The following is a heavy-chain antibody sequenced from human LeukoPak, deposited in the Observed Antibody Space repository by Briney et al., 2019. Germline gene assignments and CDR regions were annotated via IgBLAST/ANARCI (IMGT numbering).Heavy chain of an antibody. CDR1: GVTFSSYS. Sequence: GGSLRLSCAASGVTFSSYSMNWVRQAPGKGLEWVSSISSSSSYIYYADSVKGRFTISRDNAKNSLYLQMNSLRAEDTAVYYCAGDLPRRYSSAFDIWGQGTMVTVSS. D-gene: IGHD5-18*01. V-gene: IGHV3-21*01. J-gene: IGHJ3*02. CDR2: ISSSSSYI. CDR3: AGDLPRRYSSAFDI.